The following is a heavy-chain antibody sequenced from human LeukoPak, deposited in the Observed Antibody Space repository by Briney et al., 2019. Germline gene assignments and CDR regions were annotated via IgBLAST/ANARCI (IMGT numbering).Heavy chain of an antibody. D-gene: IGHD3-10*01. CDR3: ARGPSGSYYKNWFDP. CDR2: INPSGGST. J-gene: IGHJ5*02. V-gene: IGHV1-46*01. CDR1: GYTFTTYY. Sequence: ASVKVSCKASGYTFTTYYVHWVRQAPGQGLEWMGIINPSGGSTTYAQKFRGRLTMTRDMSTSTVYMELSSLRSEDMAVYYCARGPSGSYYKNWFDPWGQGTLVTVSS.